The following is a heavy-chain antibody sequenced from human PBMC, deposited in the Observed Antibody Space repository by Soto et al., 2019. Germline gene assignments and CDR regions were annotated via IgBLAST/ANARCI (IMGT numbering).Heavy chain of an antibody. V-gene: IGHV1-18*01. CDR1: GYTFTSYG. CDR2: ISADNGNT. CDR3: ATDPHYYDTTGYCLDN. J-gene: IGHJ4*02. Sequence: ASVKVSCKASGYTFTSYGISWVRQAPGQGLEWMGWISADNGNTEYAQKLQGRVTITRDTSATTAYMELSSLRSDDTAVYYCATDPHYYDTTGYCLDNWGQGTLVTVSS. D-gene: IGHD3-22*01.